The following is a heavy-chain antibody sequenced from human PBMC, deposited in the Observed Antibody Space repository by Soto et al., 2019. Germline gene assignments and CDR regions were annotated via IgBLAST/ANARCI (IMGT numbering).Heavy chain of an antibody. D-gene: IGHD6-19*01. CDR1: GRSFSGYY. CDR2: INHSGST. Sequence: SETLSLTCAVYGRSFSGYYWSWIRQPPGKGLEWIGEINHSGSTNYNPSLKSRVTISVDTSKNQFSLKLSSVTAADTAVYYCARGGPGQWLVAYFDYWGQGTLVTVSS. V-gene: IGHV4-34*01. J-gene: IGHJ4*02. CDR3: ARGGPGQWLVAYFDY.